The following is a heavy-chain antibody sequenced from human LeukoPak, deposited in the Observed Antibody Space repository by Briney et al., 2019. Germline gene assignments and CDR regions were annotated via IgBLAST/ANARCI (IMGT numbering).Heavy chain of an antibody. V-gene: IGHV1-2*02. D-gene: IGHD6-19*01. J-gene: IGHJ4*02. Sequence: ASVKVSCKASGYTFTGYYMHWVRQAPGQGLEWMGWINPNSGGTNYAQKFQGRVTMTRDTSISTAYMELSRLRSEDTAVYYCARAQSSGWVQPFHYWGQGTLVTVSS. CDR2: INPNSGGT. CDR3: ARAQSSGWVQPFHY. CDR1: GYTFTGYY.